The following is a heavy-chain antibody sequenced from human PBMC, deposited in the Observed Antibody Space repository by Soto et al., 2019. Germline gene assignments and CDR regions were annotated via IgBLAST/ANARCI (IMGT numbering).Heavy chain of an antibody. Sequence: SVKVSCKASGGSFSSYAISWVRQAPGQGLEWMGGIIPIFGTANYAQKFQGRVTITADESTSTAYMELSSLRSEDTAVYYCARDIGYCSGGSCSYFYYYYGMDVWGQGTTVTVSS. CDR1: GGSFSSYA. CDR2: IIPIFGTA. CDR3: ARDIGYCSGGSCSYFYYYYGMDV. J-gene: IGHJ6*02. D-gene: IGHD2-15*01. V-gene: IGHV1-69*13.